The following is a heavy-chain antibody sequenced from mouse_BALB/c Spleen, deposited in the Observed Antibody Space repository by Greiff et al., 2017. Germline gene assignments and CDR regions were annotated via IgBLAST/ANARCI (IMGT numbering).Heavy chain of an antibody. D-gene: IGHD2-1*01. Sequence: EVKLVESGGGLVKPGGSLKLSCAASGFTFSSYAMSWVRQSPEKRLEWVAEISSGGSYTYYPDTVTGRFTISRDNAKNTLYLEMSSLRSEDTAMYYCARDGYYGNYGAMDYWGQGTSVTVSS. CDR1: GFTFSSYA. CDR3: ARDGYYGNYGAMDY. J-gene: IGHJ4*01. CDR2: ISSGGSYT. V-gene: IGHV5-9-4*01.